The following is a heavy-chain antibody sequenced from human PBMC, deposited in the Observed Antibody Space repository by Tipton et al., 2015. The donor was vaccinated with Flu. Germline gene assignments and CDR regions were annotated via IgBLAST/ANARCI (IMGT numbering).Heavy chain of an antibody. J-gene: IGHJ4*02. CDR1: GGSISSSSYY. CDR3: AGPGSGDYGSVDY. CDR2: IYYSGST. Sequence: TLSLTCTVSGGSISSSSYYWGWIRQPPGKGLEWIGSIYYSGSTNYNPSLKSRVTISVDTSKNQFSLKLSSVTAADTAVYYCAGPGSGDYGSVDYWGQGTLVTVSS. D-gene: IGHD4-17*01. V-gene: IGHV4-39*07.